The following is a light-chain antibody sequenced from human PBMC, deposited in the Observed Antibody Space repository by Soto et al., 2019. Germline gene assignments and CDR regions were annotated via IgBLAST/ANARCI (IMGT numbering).Light chain of an antibody. CDR3: QQYEILPT. CDR2: DAS. J-gene: IGKJ5*01. CDR1: QDISYY. Sequence: DIRLTHSPSSLSPSVVHRVTTTFQASQDISYYLNWYQQRPGKAPKLLIYDASNLGAGVPLRFSGSRSGTDFTFTISSLQPEDIATYYCQQYEILPTFGQGTRLEIK. V-gene: IGKV1-33*01.